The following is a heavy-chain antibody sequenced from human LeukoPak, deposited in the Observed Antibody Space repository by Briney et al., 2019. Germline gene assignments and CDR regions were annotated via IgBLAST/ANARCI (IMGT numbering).Heavy chain of an antibody. D-gene: IGHD3-9*01. CDR1: GGSFSGYY. V-gene: IGHV4-34*01. CDR3: ARGGARYDILTPLYYYYGMDV. J-gene: IGHJ6*02. CDR2: INHSGST. Sequence: PETLSLTCAVYGGSFSGYYWSWIRQPPGKGLEWIGEINHSGSTNYNPSLKSRVTISVDTSKNQFSLKLSSVTAADTAVYYCARGGARYDILTPLYYYYGMDVWGQGTTVTVSS.